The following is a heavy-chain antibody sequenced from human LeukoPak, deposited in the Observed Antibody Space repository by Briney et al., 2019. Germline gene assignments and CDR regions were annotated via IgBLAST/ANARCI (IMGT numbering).Heavy chain of an antibody. CDR1: GDSVSSDTTA. CDR3: AKGYSISY. Sequence: SQTLSLTCAISGDSVSSDTTAWNWIRLSPSRGLEWLGRTYYRSKWYYEYAVSVRGRITINPDTSKNQFSLQLNSVTPGDTAVYYCAKGYSISYWGQGTLVTVSS. J-gene: IGHJ4*02. V-gene: IGHV6-1*01. D-gene: IGHD3-3*02. CDR2: TYYRSKWYY.